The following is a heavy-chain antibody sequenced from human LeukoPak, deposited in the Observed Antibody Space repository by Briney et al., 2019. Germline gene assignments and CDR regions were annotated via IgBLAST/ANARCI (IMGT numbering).Heavy chain of an antibody. J-gene: IGHJ4*02. CDR1: GFTFDDYA. Sequence: GSLRLSCAASGFTFDDYAMHWVRQAPGKGLECVSTINGAGNTYYKDSVKGRFTISRDNTKNTLYLQMNSLRAEDTAIYYCAKDLRAVGPFEYWGQGTLVTVSS. V-gene: IGHV3-23*01. CDR3: AKDLRAVGPFEY. CDR2: INGAGNT. D-gene: IGHD6-19*01.